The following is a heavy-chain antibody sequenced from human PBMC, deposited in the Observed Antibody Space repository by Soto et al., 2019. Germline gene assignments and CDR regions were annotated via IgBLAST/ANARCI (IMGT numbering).Heavy chain of an antibody. CDR3: ATLPHYGSGRYGFDY. V-gene: IGHV3-74*01. CDR1: GFPFSRYW. J-gene: IGHJ4*02. CDR2: IKSDGSNT. D-gene: IGHD3-10*01. Sequence: EVQLVESGGGLVQPGGSLRLSCAVPGFPFSRYWLNWVRQAPGQGLVWVSRIKSDGSNTSYADSVKARFTISRDNAKNTLYLQMNSLRAEDTAVYYCATLPHYGSGRYGFDYWGQGTLVTVSS.